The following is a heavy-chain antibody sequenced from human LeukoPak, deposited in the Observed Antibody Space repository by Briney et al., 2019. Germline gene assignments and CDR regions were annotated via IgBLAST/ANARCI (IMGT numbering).Heavy chain of an antibody. V-gene: IGHV3-15*01. J-gene: IGHJ4*02. CDR2: IKSKTDGGTT. Sequence: ETLSLTCAVYGGSFSGYYWSWVRQAPGKGLEWVGRIKSKTDGGTTDYAAPVKGRFTISRDDSKNTLYLQMNSLKTEDTAVYYCTTDLWFGELLLRGYWGQGTLVTVSS. D-gene: IGHD3-10*01. CDR1: GGSFSGYY. CDR3: TTDLWFGELLLRGY.